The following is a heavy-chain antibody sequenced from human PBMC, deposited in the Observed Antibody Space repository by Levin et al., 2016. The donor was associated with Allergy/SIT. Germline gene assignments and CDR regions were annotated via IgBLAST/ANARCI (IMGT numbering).Heavy chain of an antibody. V-gene: IGHV3-7*01. CDR1: GFTFSSYW. CDR3: ARDLIGSYYYDSSGYYSGY. Sequence: GGSLRLSCAASGFTFSSYWMSWVRQAPGKGLEWVANIKQDGSEKYYVDSVKGRFTISRDNAKNSLYLQMNSLRAEDTAVYYCARDLIGSYYYDSSGYYSGYWGQGTLVTVSS. CDR2: IKQDGSEK. D-gene: IGHD3-22*01. J-gene: IGHJ4*02.